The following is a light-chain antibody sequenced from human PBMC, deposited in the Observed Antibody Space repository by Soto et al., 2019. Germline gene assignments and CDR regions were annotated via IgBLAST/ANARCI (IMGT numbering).Light chain of an antibody. CDR3: QQYYTVPYT. J-gene: IGKJ2*01. Sequence: DIVMTQSPDSLAVSLGERTTINCKSSQTILYNSDNKNYLAWYQQKPGQPPKLLMHWASTRESGVPDRFSGSGSGTDFTLTINSLQAEDVAIYSCQQYYTVPYTFGQGTKLEIK. V-gene: IGKV4-1*01. CDR1: QTILYNSDNKNY. CDR2: WAS.